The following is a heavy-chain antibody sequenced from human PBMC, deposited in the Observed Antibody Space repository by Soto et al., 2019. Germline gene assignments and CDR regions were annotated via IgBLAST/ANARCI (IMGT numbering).Heavy chain of an antibody. J-gene: IGHJ3*02. D-gene: IGHD6-19*01. V-gene: IGHV3-7*01. CDR3: ARGSGWVHDAFDI. Sequence: EVQLVESGGGLVQPGGSLRLSCAASGFTFTNYWMSWVRQAPGKGLEWVASIKEDGSEKYYVDSVKGRFTISRDNAKNSLYLQMNSLRAEDTAVYFCARGSGWVHDAFDIWGQGTKVTVSS. CDR2: IKEDGSEK. CDR1: GFTFTNYW.